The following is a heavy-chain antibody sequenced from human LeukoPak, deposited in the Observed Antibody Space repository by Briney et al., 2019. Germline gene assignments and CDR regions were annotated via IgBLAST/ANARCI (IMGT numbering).Heavy chain of an antibody. CDR3: VRHASSGWYTPYCDF. Sequence: SETLSLTCTVSGGSISSYYWSWIRQPPGKGLEWIGYVYYTGSTNYKASLKSRLTIIPDTTKNKFSLNLRSVTAADTAVYYCVRHASSGWYTPYCDFWGRGAPVTVSS. J-gene: IGHJ4*02. D-gene: IGHD6-19*01. CDR1: GGSISSYY. CDR2: VYYTGST. V-gene: IGHV4-59*08.